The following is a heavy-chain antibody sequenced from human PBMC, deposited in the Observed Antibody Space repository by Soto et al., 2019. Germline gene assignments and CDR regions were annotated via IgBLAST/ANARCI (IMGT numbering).Heavy chain of an antibody. CDR3: ARDWVGIDY. CDR1: GYTFTSYG. J-gene: IGHJ4*02. CDR2: INPYNGNT. V-gene: IGHV1-18*01. Sequence: QVQLVQSGAEVKKPGASVKVSCKASGYTFTSYGISWVRQAPGQGLEWMGWINPYNGNTNYAQKLQCRVTMTADTSTNTAYMGLRSLRSDDTAVYYCARDWVGIDYWGQGTLVTVSS. D-gene: IGHD1-26*01.